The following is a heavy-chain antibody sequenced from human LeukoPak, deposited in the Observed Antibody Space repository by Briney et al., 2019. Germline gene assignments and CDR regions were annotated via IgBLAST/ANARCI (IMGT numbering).Heavy chain of an antibody. CDR1: GGSISSYY. J-gene: IGHJ4*02. D-gene: IGHD6-13*01. Sequence: SETLSLTCTVSGGSISSYYWSWIRQPPGKGLEWIGYIYYSGSTNYNPSLKSRVTISVDTSKNQFSLKLSSVTAADTAVYYCARRRGIAAPLDYWGQGTLVTVSS. CDR3: ARRRGIAAPLDY. V-gene: IGHV4-59*08. CDR2: IYYSGST.